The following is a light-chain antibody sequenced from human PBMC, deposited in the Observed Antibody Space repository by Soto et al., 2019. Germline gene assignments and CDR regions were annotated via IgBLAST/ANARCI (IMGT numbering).Light chain of an antibody. CDR3: QQTYNLPRT. V-gene: IGKV1-39*01. CDR2: AAS. J-gene: IGKJ2*01. Sequence: DVQMTQSPSSLSASVGDKVTITCRASQSISTYLNWYQQKPGKAPKLLIYAASSLQSGVPSRFSGTGSGTDFTLAINSLQPEDFATYYCQQTYNLPRTFCQGTKLEIK. CDR1: QSISTY.